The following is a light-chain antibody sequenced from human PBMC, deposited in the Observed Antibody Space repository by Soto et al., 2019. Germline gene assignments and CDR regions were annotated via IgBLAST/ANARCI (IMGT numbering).Light chain of an antibody. V-gene: IGKV3-20*01. Sequence: EIVLKQSPGTVSLSPGERVTLSCRASQSVSSTYLAWYQPTPGQAPRILIYGASSRATGIPDRFSGSGSGTDCTLPISRLEPEDVEVDYCQQYGSSPKTFGQGTKVDIK. J-gene: IGKJ1*01. CDR3: QQYGSSPKT. CDR2: GAS. CDR1: QSVSSTY.